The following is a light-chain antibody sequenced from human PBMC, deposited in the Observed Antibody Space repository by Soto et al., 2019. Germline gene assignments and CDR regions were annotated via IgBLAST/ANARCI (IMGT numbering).Light chain of an antibody. CDR3: QQHYTIPRA. CDR2: WAS. CDR1: QSILFTSDNKNY. V-gene: IGKV4-1*01. J-gene: IGKJ1*01. Sequence: DIVMTQSPDSLAVSLGERATIHCKSSQSILFTSDNKNYLAWYQQKSGQPPRLLIYWASTRESGVPDRFSGRGSGKDFSKTISILEAEDVGVYYCQQHYTIPRAFVQGTKVEIK.